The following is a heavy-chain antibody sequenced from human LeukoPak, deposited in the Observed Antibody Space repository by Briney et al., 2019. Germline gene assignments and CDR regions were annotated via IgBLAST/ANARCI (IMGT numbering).Heavy chain of an antibody. V-gene: IGHV3-11*06. Sequence: GGSLRLCCAASGFTFSDYYMSWIRQAPGKGLEWVSSISSSSSYIYYADSVKGRFTISRDNAKNSLYLQMSSLRAEDTAVYYCARGRDGYSADYWGQGTLVTVSS. CDR1: GFTFSDYY. D-gene: IGHD5-24*01. CDR2: ISSSSSYI. CDR3: ARGRDGYSADY. J-gene: IGHJ4*02.